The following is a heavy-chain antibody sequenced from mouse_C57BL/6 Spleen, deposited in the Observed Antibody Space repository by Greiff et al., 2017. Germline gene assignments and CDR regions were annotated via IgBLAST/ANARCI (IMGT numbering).Heavy chain of an antibody. CDR1: GYTFTDYN. J-gene: IGHJ3*01. CDR2: INPNNGGT. V-gene: IGHV1-22*01. D-gene: IGHD2-1*01. Sequence: EVQLQQSGPELVKPGASVKMSCKASGYTFTDYNMHWVKQSHGKSLEWIGYINPNNGGTSYNQKSKGKATLTVNKSSSTAYMELRSLTSEDSAVYYCASPLYYGNYSWFAYWGQGTLVTVSA. CDR3: ASPLYYGNYSWFAY.